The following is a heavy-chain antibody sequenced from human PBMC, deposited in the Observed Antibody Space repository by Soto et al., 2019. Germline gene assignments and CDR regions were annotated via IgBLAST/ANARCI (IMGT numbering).Heavy chain of an antibody. J-gene: IGHJ4*02. Sequence: ASVKVSCKASGYTFTSYGITWVRQAPGQGLEWMGWISAYTGDTNYAQKLQGRVTMTTDTSTSTAYMELRSLRSDDTAVYYCARDTRYYDGSGFVEYWGQGTPVTVSS. D-gene: IGHD3-22*01. V-gene: IGHV1-18*01. CDR2: ISAYTGDT. CDR1: GYTFTSYG. CDR3: ARDTRYYDGSGFVEY.